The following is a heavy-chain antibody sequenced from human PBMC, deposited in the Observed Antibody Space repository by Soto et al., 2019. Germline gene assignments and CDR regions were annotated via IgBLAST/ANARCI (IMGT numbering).Heavy chain of an antibody. CDR2: MNPNSGNT. V-gene: IGHV1-8*01. CDR1: GYNFTSYD. J-gene: IGHJ4*02. Sequence: ASVKVSCKASGYNFTSYDINWVRQATGQGLEWMGWMNPNSGNTGYAQKFQGRVTMTRNTSISTAYMELSSLRSEDTAVYYCARAPYGTNGVCYFYYFDYWGKGTLVTVAS. CDR3: ARAPYGTNGVCYFYYFDY. D-gene: IGHD2-8*01.